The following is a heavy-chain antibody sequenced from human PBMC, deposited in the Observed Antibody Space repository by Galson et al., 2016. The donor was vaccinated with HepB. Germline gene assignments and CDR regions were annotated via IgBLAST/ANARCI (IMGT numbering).Heavy chain of an antibody. J-gene: IGHJ4*02. D-gene: IGHD6-25*01. Sequence: SLRLSCAASGFTFNTYAMSWVRQAPGKGLEWVSTLSASGGATYYSDSVKGRFTISRDNSKNTLYLQMNSLRDEDTAVYYCAKGQRLAYFDYWGQGTLVTIAS. CDR3: AKGQRLAYFDY. V-gene: IGHV3-23*01. CDR1: GFTFNTYA. CDR2: LSASGGAT.